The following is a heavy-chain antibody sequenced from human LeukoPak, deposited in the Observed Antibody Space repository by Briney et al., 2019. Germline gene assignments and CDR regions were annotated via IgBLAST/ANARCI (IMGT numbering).Heavy chain of an antibody. CDR2: INPNSGGT. CDR1: GYTFTGYY. J-gene: IGHJ6*02. CDR3: ARDSIPTGLYYYYGMDV. V-gene: IGHV1-2*06. D-gene: IGHD1-14*01. Sequence: ASVKVSCKASGYTFTGYYMHWVRQAPGQGLEWMGRINPNSGGTNYAQKFQGRVTMTRDTSISTAYMELSSLRSEDTAVYYCARDSIPTGLYYYYGMDVWGQGTTVTVSS.